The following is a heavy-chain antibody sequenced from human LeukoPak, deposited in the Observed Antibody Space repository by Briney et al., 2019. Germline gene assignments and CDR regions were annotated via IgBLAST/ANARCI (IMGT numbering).Heavy chain of an antibody. CDR1: GYTFTSYG. CDR2: ISPYNGNT. V-gene: IGHV1-18*01. J-gene: IGHJ5*02. D-gene: IGHD2-8*01. Sequence: ASVKVSCKASGYTFTSYGISWVRQAPGQGLEWMGWISPYNGNTDYAQKLQGRVTMTTDTSTSTAYMELRSLRSDDTAMYYCARDPATECSNGVCYRASWFDPWGQGTLVTVSS. CDR3: ARDPATECSNGVCYRASWFDP.